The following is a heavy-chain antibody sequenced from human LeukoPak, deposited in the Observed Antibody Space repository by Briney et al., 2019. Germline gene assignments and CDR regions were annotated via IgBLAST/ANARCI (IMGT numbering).Heavy chain of an antibody. CDR3: ARAGDYSNNWFDP. V-gene: IGHV1-69*05. D-gene: IGHD4-11*01. Sequence: ASVKVSCKASGGTLSSYAISWVRQAPGQGLEWMGGIIPIFGTANYAQKFQGRVTITTDESTSTAYMELSSLRSEDTAVYYCARAGDYSNNWFDPWGQGTLVTVSS. CDR2: IIPIFGTA. J-gene: IGHJ5*02. CDR1: GGTLSSYA.